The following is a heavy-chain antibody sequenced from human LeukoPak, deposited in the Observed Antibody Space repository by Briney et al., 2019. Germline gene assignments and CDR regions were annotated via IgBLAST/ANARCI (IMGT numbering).Heavy chain of an antibody. J-gene: IGHJ4*02. D-gene: IGHD2-2*01. V-gene: IGHV4-59*12. CDR1: GGSISSYY. CDR3: ASRRRDCSSTNCYGYGY. CDR2: IYYSGST. Sequence: SETLSLTCTVSGGSISSYYWSWLRQPPGKGLEWIGYIYYSGSTNYNPSLKSRVTISVDTSKNQFSLKLSSVTAADTAVYYCASRRRDCSSTNCYGYGYRGQGTLVTVSS.